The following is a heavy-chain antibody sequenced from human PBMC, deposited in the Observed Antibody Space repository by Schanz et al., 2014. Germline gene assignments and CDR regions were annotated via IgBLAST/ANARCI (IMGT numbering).Heavy chain of an antibody. D-gene: IGHD6-13*01. CDR3: ARSGSSNWYFFDY. Sequence: QVQLVQSWAEVKGPGASVKVSCKASGYSFTPFPIHWVRQAPRQRLEWMGWINAGTGNTEYSQKFQGRVTITRDTLASTAYMEVSSLRSEDTAVYYCARSGSSNWYFFDYWGQGSLVTVSS. CDR1: GYSFTPFP. J-gene: IGHJ4*02. CDR2: INAGTGNT. V-gene: IGHV1-3*01.